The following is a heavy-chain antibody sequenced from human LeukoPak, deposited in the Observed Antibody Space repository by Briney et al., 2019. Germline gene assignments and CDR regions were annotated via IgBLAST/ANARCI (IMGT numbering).Heavy chain of an antibody. Sequence: GGSLRLSCAASGFTFSSYGMHWVRQAPGKGLEWVAVIWYDGSNKYYADSVKGRFTISRDNSKNTLYLQMNSLRAEDTAVSYCAKDSAITMAHYFDYWGQGTLVTVSS. CDR2: IWYDGSNK. CDR1: GFTFSSYG. J-gene: IGHJ4*02. CDR3: AKDSAITMAHYFDY. V-gene: IGHV3-33*06. D-gene: IGHD3-10*01.